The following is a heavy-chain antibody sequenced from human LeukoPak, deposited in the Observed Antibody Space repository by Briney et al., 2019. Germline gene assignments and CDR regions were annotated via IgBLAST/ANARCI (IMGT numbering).Heavy chain of an antibody. Sequence: GGSLRLSCAASGFTFEDYDMSWVRQAPGKGLEWVSGIKWNGGSTGYADSVKGRFTISRDNAQTSVYLQMNSLRAEDTAFYYCARDGVGLDIRGQGTMVSVSS. CDR2: IKWNGGST. V-gene: IGHV3-20*04. D-gene: IGHD2-8*01. CDR3: ARDGVGLDI. CDR1: GFTFEDYD. J-gene: IGHJ3*02.